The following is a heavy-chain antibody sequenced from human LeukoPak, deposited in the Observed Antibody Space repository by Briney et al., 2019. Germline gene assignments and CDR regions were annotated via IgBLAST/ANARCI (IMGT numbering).Heavy chain of an antibody. J-gene: IGHJ5*02. D-gene: IGHD4-11*01. V-gene: IGHV4-34*01. Sequence: PSETLSLTCAVYGGSFSGHYWSWIRQSPGKGLEWIGEITERGSTNYNPSLKSRVTISRDTSKNHFSLKASSVTAADTAVYYCARGPVTEDGTFHSPNAWGQGTLVTVSS. CDR1: GGSFSGHY. CDR2: ITERGST. CDR3: ARGPVTEDGTFHSPNA.